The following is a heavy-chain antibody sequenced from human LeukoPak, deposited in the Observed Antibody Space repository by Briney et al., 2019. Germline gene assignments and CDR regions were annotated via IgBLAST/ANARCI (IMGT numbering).Heavy chain of an antibody. V-gene: IGHV1-69*05. CDR1: GGTLRSYA. D-gene: IGHD6-6*01. CDR2: IIPIFGTA. J-gene: IGHJ4*02. CDR3: ARSGSIAARPGFDY. Sequence: GSSVKASCKASGGTLRSYAISWVRQAPGQGLEWMGGIIPIFGTANYAQKFQGRVTITTDESTSTAYMELSSLRSEDTAVYYGARSGSIAARPGFDYWGQGTLVTVSS.